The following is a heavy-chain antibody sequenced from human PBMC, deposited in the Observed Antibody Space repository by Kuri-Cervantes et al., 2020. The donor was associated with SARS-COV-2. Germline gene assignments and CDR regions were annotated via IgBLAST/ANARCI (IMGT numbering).Heavy chain of an antibody. D-gene: IGHD3-22*01. CDR2: ISGSSTYI. CDR1: GFTFNICR. Sequence: GGSLRLSCAASGFTFNICRMIWVRQAQGKGLEWVSSISGSSTYIYYADSVRGRFTISRDNAKNSLYLQMSSLRAEDTAVYYCARDGGLSVVVIDFDYWGQGTLVTVSS. J-gene: IGHJ4*02. V-gene: IGHV3-21*01. CDR3: ARDGGLSVVVIDFDY.